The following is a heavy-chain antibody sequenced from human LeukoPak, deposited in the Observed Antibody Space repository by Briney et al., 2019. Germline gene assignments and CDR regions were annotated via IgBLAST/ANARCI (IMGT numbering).Heavy chain of an antibody. Sequence: GGSLRLSCAAPGFTFSSYGMSWVRQAPGKGLEWVSAISGSGGSTYYADSVKGRFTISRDNSKNTLYLQMNSLRAEDTAVYYCAKDRHGEFDYWGQGTLVTVSS. CDR1: GFTFSSYG. V-gene: IGHV3-23*01. CDR2: ISGSGGST. J-gene: IGHJ4*02. D-gene: IGHD4-17*01. CDR3: AKDRHGEFDY.